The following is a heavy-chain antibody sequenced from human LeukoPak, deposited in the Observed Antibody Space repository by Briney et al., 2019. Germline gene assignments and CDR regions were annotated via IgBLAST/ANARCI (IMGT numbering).Heavy chain of an antibody. CDR3: ARSGSPFSISWPFDY. V-gene: IGHV1-18*01. D-gene: IGHD2-2*01. Sequence: ASVKVSCKASGYTFTSYGISWVRQAPGQGLEWMGWISAYNGNTNYAQKLQGRVTMPTDTSTSTAYMELRSLRSDDTAVYYCARSGSPFSISWPFDYWGQGTLVTVSS. J-gene: IGHJ4*02. CDR1: GYTFTSYG. CDR2: ISAYNGNT.